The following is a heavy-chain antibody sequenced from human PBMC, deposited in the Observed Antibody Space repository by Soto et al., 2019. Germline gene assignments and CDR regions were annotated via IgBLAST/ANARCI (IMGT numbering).Heavy chain of an antibody. CDR2: IYYSGST. CDR1: GGSISSSSYY. Sequence: SETLSLTCTVSGGSISSSSYYWGWIRQPPGKGLEWIGSIYYSGSTYYNPSLKSRVTISVDTSKNQFSLKLSSVTAADTAVYYCASFYDFWSGYHPEYYYYGMDVWGQGTTVTVS. V-gene: IGHV4-39*01. CDR3: ASFYDFWSGYHPEYYYYGMDV. D-gene: IGHD3-3*01. J-gene: IGHJ6*02.